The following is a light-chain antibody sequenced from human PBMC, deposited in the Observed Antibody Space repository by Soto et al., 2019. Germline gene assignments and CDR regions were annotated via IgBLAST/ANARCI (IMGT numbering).Light chain of an antibody. Sequence: QSALTQPASVSGSPGRWITFPCTGTSGNFGAYNYVSWYQHHPGKAPKLMIYDVSNRPSGVSNRFSGSKSGNTASLTISGLQAEDEGDYYCSTYTSSSIYVVFGGGTKLTVL. J-gene: IGLJ2*01. CDR1: SGNFGAYNY. CDR3: STYTSSSIYVV. V-gene: IGLV2-14*03. CDR2: DVS.